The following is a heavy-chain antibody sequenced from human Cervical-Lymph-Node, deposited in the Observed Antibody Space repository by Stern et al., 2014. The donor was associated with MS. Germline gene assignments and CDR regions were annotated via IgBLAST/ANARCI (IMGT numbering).Heavy chain of an antibody. CDR1: GYTFTTYW. CDR2: IYPGDSDT. CDR3: ARTLSYDFWSAVDY. V-gene: IGHV5-51*03. D-gene: IGHD3-3*01. Sequence: VQLEESGAEVKKPGESLKISCKGSGYTFTTYWIGWVRQMPGKGLEWMGVIYPGDSDTRYSPSFQGQVTISADKSINTAYLQWSSLKASDTAMYYCARTLSYDFWSAVDYWGQGTLVTVSS. J-gene: IGHJ4*02.